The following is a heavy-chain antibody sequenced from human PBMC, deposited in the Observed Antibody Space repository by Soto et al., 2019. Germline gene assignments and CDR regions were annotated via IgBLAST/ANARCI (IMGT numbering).Heavy chain of an antibody. Sequence: PGGSLRLSCAASGFTFSSYAMNWVRQAPGKGLEWVSYISTRSDTIYYADSVKGRFTISRDNAKNSLYLQMNSLRDEDTAVYYCAVFWSGYYTGSGACWGQGTLVTVSS. CDR2: ISTRSDTI. J-gene: IGHJ4*02. CDR3: AVFWSGYYTGSGAC. V-gene: IGHV3-48*02. D-gene: IGHD3-3*01. CDR1: GFTFSSYA.